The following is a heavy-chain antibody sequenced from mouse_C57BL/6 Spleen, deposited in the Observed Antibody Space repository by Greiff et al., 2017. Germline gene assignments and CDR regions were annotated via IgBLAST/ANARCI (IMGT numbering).Heavy chain of an antibody. CDR3: AREGASEIYYDYDGYFDY. J-gene: IGHJ2*01. V-gene: IGHV3-6*01. Sequence: EVQLVESGPGLVKPSQSLSLTRSVTGYSITSGYYWNWIRQFPGNKLEWMGYISYDGSNNYNPSLKNRISITRDTSKNQFFLKLNSVTTEDTATYYCAREGASEIYYDYDGYFDYWGQGTTLTVSS. D-gene: IGHD2-4*01. CDR1: GYSITSGYY. CDR2: ISYDGSN.